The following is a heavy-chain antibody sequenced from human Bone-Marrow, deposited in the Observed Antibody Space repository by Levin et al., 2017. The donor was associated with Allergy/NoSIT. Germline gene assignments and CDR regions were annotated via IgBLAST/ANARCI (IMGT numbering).Heavy chain of an antibody. CDR3: ARQGRDFDSSGYPEFFDC. Sequence: SETLSLTCAVSGASTSANYYWAWIRQPPGKGLEWIGSMYHSGTSYYNPSLKSRVTISLDTSKNHLSLRLSSVTATDTSVYYCARQGRDFDSSGYPEFFDCWGQGTLVTVSS. V-gene: IGHV4-39*01. D-gene: IGHD3-22*01. CDR2: MYHSGTS. CDR1: GASTSANYY. J-gene: IGHJ4*01.